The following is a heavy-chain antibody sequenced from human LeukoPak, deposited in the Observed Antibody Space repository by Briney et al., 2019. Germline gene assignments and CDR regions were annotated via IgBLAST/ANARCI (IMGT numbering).Heavy chain of an antibody. CDR2: ISWNSGSI. CDR1: GFTFDDYA. D-gene: IGHD3-3*01. J-gene: IGHJ3*02. V-gene: IGHV3-9*01. Sequence: SGGSLRLSCAASGFTFDDYAMHWVRQAPGKGLEWVSGISWNSGSIGYADSVKGRFTISRDNAKNSLYLQMNSLRAEDTALYYCAKALRSLRFLDRVTAHAFDIWGQGTMVTVSS. CDR3: AKALRSLRFLDRVTAHAFDI.